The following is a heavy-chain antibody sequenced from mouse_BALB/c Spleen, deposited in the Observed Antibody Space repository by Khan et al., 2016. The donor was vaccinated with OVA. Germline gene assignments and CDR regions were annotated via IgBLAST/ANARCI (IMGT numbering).Heavy chain of an antibody. V-gene: IGHV1-77*01. Sequence: QVQLQQSGAELARPGASVKLSCKASGYTFTDYYINWVKQRPGQGLEWLGEISPGSGDTYYNEKFKGKATLTEDKYSTTAYMQLSSLTSEASAVYCCARRNYFGYTFAYWGQGTLVTVSA. CDR3: ARRNYFGYTFAY. CDR1: GYTFTDYY. J-gene: IGHJ3*01. CDR2: ISPGSGDT. D-gene: IGHD1-2*01.